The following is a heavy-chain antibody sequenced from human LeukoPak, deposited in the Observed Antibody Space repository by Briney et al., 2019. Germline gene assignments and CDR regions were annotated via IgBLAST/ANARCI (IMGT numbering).Heavy chain of an antibody. CDR3: ARETLTDYYWWSY. Sequence: GASVKVSCKASGYTFTSYYMHWVRQAPGQGLEWMGWINPNSGGTNYAQKFQGRVTTTRDTSISTAYMELSRLRSDDTAVYYCARETLTDYYWWSYWGQGTLVTVSS. J-gene: IGHJ4*02. CDR1: GYTFTSYY. CDR2: INPNSGGT. D-gene: IGHD3-9*01. V-gene: IGHV1-2*02.